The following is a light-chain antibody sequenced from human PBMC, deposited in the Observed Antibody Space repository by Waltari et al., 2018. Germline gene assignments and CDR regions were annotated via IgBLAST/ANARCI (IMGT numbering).Light chain of an antibody. CDR2: KVS. CDR3: MQGTHWPPWT. CDR1: QSLVHRYGKTY. J-gene: IGKJ1*01. V-gene: IGKV2-30*02. Sequence: DVVMTQSPLSLSVTLGQPASISCQSSQSLVHRYGKTYLNWYPQRPAPSPRRLPYKVSNRDSGVPDRFSGSVSGTDFTLKISRVEAEDVGVYYCMQGTHWPPWTFGQGTKVEIK.